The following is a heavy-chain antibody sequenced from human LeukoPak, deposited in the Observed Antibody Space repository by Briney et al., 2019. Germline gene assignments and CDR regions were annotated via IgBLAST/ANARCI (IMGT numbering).Heavy chain of an antibody. CDR3: ARDRGYGDEGLDY. D-gene: IGHD4-17*01. V-gene: IGHV3-9*01. J-gene: IGHJ4*02. CDR1: GFTFDDYA. Sequence: PGGSLRLSCAASGFTFDDYAMHWVRQAPGKGLEWVSGITWNSGSIDYADSVKGRFTISRDNAKNSLYLQVNSLRAEDTALYYCARDRGYGDEGLDYWGQGTLVTVSS. CDR2: ITWNSGSI.